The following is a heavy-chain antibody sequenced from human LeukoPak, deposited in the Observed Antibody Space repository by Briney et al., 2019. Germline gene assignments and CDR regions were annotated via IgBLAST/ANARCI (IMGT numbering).Heavy chain of an antibody. CDR1: GDNVSSNSAA. CDR3: ARGHGMSNYDQGWFDP. J-gene: IGHJ5*02. D-gene: IGHD4-11*01. CDR2: TYYRSMWYN. Sequence: SQTLSLTCAISGDNVSSNSAAWNWIRQSPSRGLEWLGRTYYRSMWYNDYAVSVKSRITINPDTSKNQFSLQLNSVTPEDTAVYYCARGHGMSNYDQGWFDPWGQGTLVTVSS. V-gene: IGHV6-1*01.